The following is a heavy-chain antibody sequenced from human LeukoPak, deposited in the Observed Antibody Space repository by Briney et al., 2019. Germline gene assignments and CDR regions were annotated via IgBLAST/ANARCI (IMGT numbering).Heavy chain of an antibody. D-gene: IGHD6-13*01. V-gene: IGHV4-4*07. J-gene: IGHJ6*02. CDR2: IYTSGST. Sequence: SETLSLTCTVSGGSISSYYWSWIRQPAGKGLEWIGRIYTSGSTNYNPSLKSRVTISVDKSKNQFSLKLSSVTAADTAVYYCAREPSELVQDGMDVWGQGTTVTVSS. CDR3: AREPSELVQDGMDV. CDR1: GGSISSYY.